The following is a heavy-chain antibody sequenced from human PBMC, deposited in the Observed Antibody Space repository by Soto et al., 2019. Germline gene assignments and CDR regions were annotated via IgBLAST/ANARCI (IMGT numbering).Heavy chain of an antibody. V-gene: IGHV3-23*01. CDR2: ISGSGGST. D-gene: IGHD5-12*01. CDR1: GFTFSSYA. J-gene: IGHJ4*02. Sequence: VGSLRLSCAASGFTFSSYAMSWVRQAPGKGLEWVSAISGSGGSTYYADSVKGRFTISRDNSKNTLYLQMNSLRAEDTAVYYCAKDSNNDGMAIITAFDYWGQGTLVTVSS. CDR3: AKDSNNDGMAIITAFDY.